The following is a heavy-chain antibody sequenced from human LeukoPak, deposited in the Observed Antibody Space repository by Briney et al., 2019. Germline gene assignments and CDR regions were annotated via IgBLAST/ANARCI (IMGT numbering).Heavy chain of an antibody. D-gene: IGHD3-16*02. CDR2: INHSGST. CDR3: ARVDYVCGSYRYTSNFDY. V-gene: IGHV4-34*01. J-gene: IGHJ4*02. Sequence: SETLSLTCAVYGGSFSGYYWSWIRQPPGKGLEWIGEINHSGSTNYNPSLKSRVTISVDTSKNQFSLKLSSVTAADTAVYYCARVDYVCGSYRYTSNFDYWGQGTLVTVSS. CDR1: GGSFSGYY.